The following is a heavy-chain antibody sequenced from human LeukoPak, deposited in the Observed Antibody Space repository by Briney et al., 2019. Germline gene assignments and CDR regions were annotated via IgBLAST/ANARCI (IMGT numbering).Heavy chain of an antibody. Sequence: PSETLSLTCTVSGGSISSYYWTWIRQPAGKGLQWIGRIYTSGSTTYNPSLKSRVTMSVDTSKNQFSLKLTSVTAADTAVYYCARIAVAGSYFDYWGQGTLVTVSS. V-gene: IGHV4-4*07. CDR1: GGSISSYY. D-gene: IGHD6-19*01. CDR3: ARIAVAGSYFDY. CDR2: IYTSGST. J-gene: IGHJ4*02.